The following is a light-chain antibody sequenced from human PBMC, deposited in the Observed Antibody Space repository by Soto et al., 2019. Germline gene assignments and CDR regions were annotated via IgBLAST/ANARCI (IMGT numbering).Light chain of an antibody. V-gene: IGKV3-11*01. CDR3: QQRSDLPLT. CDR1: RGVNSY. CDR2: DAS. Sequence: EIVLTQSPATLSLSPGERATLSCRASRGVNSYLAWYQQRPGQAPRLLIYDASNRATGIPARFSGSGSGTDFTLTISSLEPGDFAVYYCQQRSDLPLTFGGGTKVEIK. J-gene: IGKJ4*01.